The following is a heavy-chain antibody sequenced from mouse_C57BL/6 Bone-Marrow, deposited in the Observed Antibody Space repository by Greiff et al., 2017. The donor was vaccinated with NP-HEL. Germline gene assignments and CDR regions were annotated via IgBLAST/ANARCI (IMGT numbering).Heavy chain of an antibody. CDR2: IWTGGGT. Sequence: QVQLQQSGPGLVAPSQSLSITCTVSGFSLTSYAISWVRQPPGKGLEWLGVIWTGGGTNYNSALKSRLSISKDNSKSQVFLKMNSLQTDDTARYYCARNYYYGSRGYYYAMDYWGQGTSVTVSS. V-gene: IGHV2-9-1*01. CDR1: GFSLTSYA. D-gene: IGHD1-1*01. J-gene: IGHJ4*01. CDR3: ARNYYYGSRGYYYAMDY.